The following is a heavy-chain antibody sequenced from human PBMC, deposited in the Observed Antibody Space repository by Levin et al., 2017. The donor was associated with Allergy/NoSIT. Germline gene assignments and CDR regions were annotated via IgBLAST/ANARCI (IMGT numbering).Heavy chain of an antibody. CDR2: IYSGGST. Sequence: GGSLRLSCAASGFTVSSNYMSWVRQAPGKGLEWVSVIYSGGSTYYADSVKGRFTISRDNSKNTLYLQMNSLRAEDTAVYYCARVPYSYGPRGYFDYWGQGTLVTVSS. CDR3: ARVPYSYGPRGYFDY. V-gene: IGHV3-53*01. J-gene: IGHJ4*02. CDR1: GFTVSSNY. D-gene: IGHD5-18*01.